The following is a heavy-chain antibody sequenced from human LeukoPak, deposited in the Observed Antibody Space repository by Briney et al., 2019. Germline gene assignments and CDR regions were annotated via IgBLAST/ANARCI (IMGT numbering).Heavy chain of an antibody. CDR3: AKDNSRGYSSGCMDV. CDR2: ISWNSGSI. J-gene: IGHJ6*03. D-gene: IGHD6-19*01. Sequence: GGSLRLSCAASGFTFDDYAMHWVRQAPGKGLEWVSGISWNSGSIGYADSVKGRFTISRDNAKNSLYLQMNSLRAEDMALYYCAKDNSRGYSSGCMDVWGKGTTVTVSS. CDR1: GFTFDDYA. V-gene: IGHV3-9*03.